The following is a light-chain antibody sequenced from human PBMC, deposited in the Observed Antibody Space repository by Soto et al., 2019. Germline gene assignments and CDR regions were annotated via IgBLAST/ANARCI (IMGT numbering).Light chain of an antibody. CDR3: QQYDNWPLT. Sequence: EILVTQSPATLSVSPGERATLSCRASQSVSSNLAWYMQRPGQAPRLLIYGASTRPTGIPARFSGSGSGTEFTLTISSLQSEDFVLYYCQQYDNWPLTFGGGTKVEI. CDR2: GAS. V-gene: IGKV3-15*01. CDR1: QSVSSN. J-gene: IGKJ4*01.